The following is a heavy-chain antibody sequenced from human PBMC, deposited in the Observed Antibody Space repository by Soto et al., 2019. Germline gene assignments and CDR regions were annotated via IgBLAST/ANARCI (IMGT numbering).Heavy chain of an antibody. J-gene: IGHJ4*02. CDR3: ARDGVGATPPGWYFDY. CDR1: GYTFTSYY. Sequence: QVQLVQSGAEVKKPGASVKVSCKASGYTFTSYYMHWVRQAPGQGLEWMGIINPSGGSTSYAQKFQGRVTMTRDTSTSTVYMELSSLRSEDTAVYYCARDGVGATPPGWYFDYWGQGTLVTVSS. V-gene: IGHV1-46*01. CDR2: INPSGGST. D-gene: IGHD1-26*01.